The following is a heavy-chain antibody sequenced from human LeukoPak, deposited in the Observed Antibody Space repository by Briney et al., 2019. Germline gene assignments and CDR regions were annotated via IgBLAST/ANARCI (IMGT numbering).Heavy chain of an antibody. V-gene: IGHV4-59*12. J-gene: IGHJ4*02. CDR3: ARERPRGTFDY. D-gene: IGHD3-16*01. CDR1: GGSISSYY. CDR2: IYYSGST. Sequence: SETLSLTCTVSGGSISSYYWSWSRQPSGKGLEWIGYIYYSGSTNYNPSLKSRVTISVDTSKNQFSLKLSSVTAADTAVYYCARERPRGTFDYWGQGTLVTVSS.